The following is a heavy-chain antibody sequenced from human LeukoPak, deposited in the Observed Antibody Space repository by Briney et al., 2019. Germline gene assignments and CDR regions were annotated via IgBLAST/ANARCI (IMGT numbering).Heavy chain of an antibody. CDR1: GFTVSSNY. CDR2: IYGGGYT. Sequence: GGSLRLSCAASGFTVSSNYMNWVRQAPGKGLEWVSVIYGGGYTNYADSVKGRFTISRDNSKNTLYLQMNSLRAEDTAVYYCAKTYPYGDYECDYWGQGTLVTVSS. D-gene: IGHD4-17*01. V-gene: IGHV3-66*01. J-gene: IGHJ4*02. CDR3: AKTYPYGDYECDY.